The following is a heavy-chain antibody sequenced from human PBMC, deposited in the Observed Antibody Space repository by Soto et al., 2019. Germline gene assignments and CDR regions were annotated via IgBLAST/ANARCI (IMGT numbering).Heavy chain of an antibody. J-gene: IGHJ6*03. CDR2: ISGSGGRT. V-gene: IGHV3-23*01. Sequence: GGSLRLSCAASGFTFSSYPMSWVRQAPGKGLEWVSAISGSGGRTYYADSVKGRFTISRDNSKNTLYLQMNSLRAEDTAVYYCAKEFPNYYYYYMDVWGKGTTVTVSS. CDR1: GFTFSSYP. CDR3: AKEFPNYYYYYMDV.